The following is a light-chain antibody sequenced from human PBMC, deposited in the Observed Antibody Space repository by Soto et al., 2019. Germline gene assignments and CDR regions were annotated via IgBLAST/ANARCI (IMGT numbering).Light chain of an antibody. CDR2: GAP. CDR1: QSVNSN. CDR3: QEYNTWPWT. Sequence: ETVLTQSAATLSVYPGERATISSRASQSVNSNLAWYQQKLGQAPRVLIYGAPTRATGIPDRFSGSGSGTEFILTISSLQSEDFAAYYCQEYNTWPWTFGQGTKVDIK. V-gene: IGKV3-15*01. J-gene: IGKJ1*01.